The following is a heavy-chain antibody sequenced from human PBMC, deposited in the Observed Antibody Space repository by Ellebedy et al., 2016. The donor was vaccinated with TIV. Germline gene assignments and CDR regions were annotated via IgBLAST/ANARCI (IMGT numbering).Heavy chain of an antibody. D-gene: IGHD6-13*01. CDR3: ARGSDSSSWFVYNWFDP. Sequence: SETLSLTCTVSGGSISSYYWSWIRQPPEKGLEWIGHIYHSGTAFYNPSLKSRVTISVDTSKNQFSLKLSSVTAADTAVYYCARGSDSSSWFVYNWFDPWGQGTLVTVSS. V-gene: IGHV4-59*01. CDR2: IYHSGTA. J-gene: IGHJ5*02. CDR1: GGSISSYY.